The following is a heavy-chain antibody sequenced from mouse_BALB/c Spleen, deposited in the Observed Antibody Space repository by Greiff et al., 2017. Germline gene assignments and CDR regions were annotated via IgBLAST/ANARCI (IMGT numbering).Heavy chain of an antibody. J-gene: IGHJ4*01. V-gene: IGHV1S137*01. CDR2: ISTYYGDA. Sequence: VQLQQSGAELVRPGVSVKISCQGSGYTFTDYAMHWVKQSHAKSLEWIGVISTYYGDASYNQKFKGKATMTVDKSSSTAYMELARLTSEDSAIYYCARGEVRGAMDYWGQGTSVTVSS. D-gene: IGHD2-14*01. CDR1: GYTFTDYA. CDR3: ARGEVRGAMDY.